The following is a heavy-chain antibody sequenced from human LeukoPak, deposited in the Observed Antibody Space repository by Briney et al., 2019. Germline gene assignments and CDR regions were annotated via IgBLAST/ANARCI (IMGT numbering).Heavy chain of an antibody. CDR1: GGSFSSYY. D-gene: IGHD3-22*01. J-gene: IGHJ4*02. Sequence: SETLSLTCAVYGGSFSSYYWSWIRQHPGKGLEWTGYIYHSGSTYYNPSLTSRVTMSVDTSKNQFSLKLSSVTAADTAVYYCARSDSSGYRFGYWGQGTLVTVSS. CDR2: IYHSGST. V-gene: IGHV4-34*09. CDR3: ARSDSSGYRFGY.